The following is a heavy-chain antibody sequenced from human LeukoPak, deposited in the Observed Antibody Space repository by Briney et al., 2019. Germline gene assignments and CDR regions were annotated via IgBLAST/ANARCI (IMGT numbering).Heavy chain of an antibody. J-gene: IGHJ4*02. V-gene: IGHV3-21*01. CDR2: ISTTSNYI. D-gene: IGHD1-26*01. CDR1: GFTFSSYN. Sequence: GGSLRLSCAASGFTFSSYNMKWVRQAPGRRLEWVSSISTTSNYIYYADSVKGRFTISRDNAKNSLYLQMNSLRAEDTAVYYCARVHSGSPHWGQGTLVTVSS. CDR3: ARVHSGSPH.